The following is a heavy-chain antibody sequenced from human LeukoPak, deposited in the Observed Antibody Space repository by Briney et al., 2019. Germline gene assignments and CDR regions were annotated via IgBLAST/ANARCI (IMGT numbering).Heavy chain of an antibody. CDR2: IYYSGST. J-gene: IGHJ4*02. D-gene: IGHD1-26*01. Sequence: PSETLSLTCTVPGGSISSYYWSWIRQPPGKGLEWIGYIYYSGSTNYNPSLKSRVTISVDTSKNQFSLKLSSVTAADTAVYYCARTTSRIVGAIDYWGQGTLVTVSS. CDR1: GGSISSYY. V-gene: IGHV4-59*08. CDR3: ARTTSRIVGAIDY.